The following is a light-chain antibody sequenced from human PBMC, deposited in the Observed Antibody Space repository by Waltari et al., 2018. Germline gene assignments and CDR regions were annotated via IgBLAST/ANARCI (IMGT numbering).Light chain of an antibody. CDR2: DVG. V-gene: IGLV2-14*03. CDR3: SSDTNTSPYVL. J-gene: IGLJ2*01. CDR1: SSDVGSYSY. Sequence: HSALTQPASVSGSPGQSISISCTGTSSDVGSYSYVSWYQQQPGTAPKLMVYDVGFRPSGVSDRFSGSKSGNTASLTISGLQAEDEATYYCSSDTNTSPYVLFGGGTKLTVL.